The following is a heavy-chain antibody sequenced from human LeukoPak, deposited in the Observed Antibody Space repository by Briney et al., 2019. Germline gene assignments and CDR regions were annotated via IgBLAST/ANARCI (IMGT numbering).Heavy chain of an antibody. Sequence: GASVKVSCKASGYTFTSYGISWVRQAPGQGLEWMGWISAYNGNTNYAQKLQGRVTMTTDTSTSTAYMELRSLRSDDTAVYYCARVGPEAYFYDSSGYPDWFDPWGQGTLVTVSS. CDR1: GYTFTSYG. D-gene: IGHD3-22*01. CDR2: ISAYNGNT. J-gene: IGHJ5*02. V-gene: IGHV1-18*01. CDR3: ARVGPEAYFYDSSGYPDWFDP.